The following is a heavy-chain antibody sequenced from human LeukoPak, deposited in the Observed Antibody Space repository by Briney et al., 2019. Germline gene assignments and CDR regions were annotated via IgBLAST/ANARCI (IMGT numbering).Heavy chain of an antibody. V-gene: IGHV4-4*02. CDR2: IHQSGST. D-gene: IGHD5-12*01. Sequence: SGTLSPTCAVSGGSISSTTNWWSWVRQPPGKGLEWIGEIHQSGSTNYKPSLKSRVTISVDKTKNQFSLKMTSVTAADTAVYYCARGLVDTGRSRFDYWGQGTLVTVSS. J-gene: IGHJ4*02. CDR3: ARGLVDTGRSRFDY. CDR1: GGSISSTTNW.